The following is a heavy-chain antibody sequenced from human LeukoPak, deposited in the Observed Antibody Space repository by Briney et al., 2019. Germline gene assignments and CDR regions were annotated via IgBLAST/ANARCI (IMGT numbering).Heavy chain of an antibody. CDR3: AREAYYYGPVDY. CDR1: GGSISSYY. J-gene: IGHJ4*02. V-gene: IGHV4-59*12. CDR2: IYYSGST. Sequence: SETLSLTCTVSGGSISSYYWSWIRQPPGKGLEWIGYIYYSGSTNYNPSLKSRVTISVDTSKNQSSLKLSSVTAADTAVYYCAREAYYYGPVDYWGQGTLVTVSS. D-gene: IGHD3-10*01.